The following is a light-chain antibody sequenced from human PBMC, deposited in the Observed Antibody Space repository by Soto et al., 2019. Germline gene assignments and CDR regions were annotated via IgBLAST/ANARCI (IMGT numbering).Light chain of an antibody. CDR2: DVS. Sequence: EVVSTQSPVTLSLSPGERATLSCRASQSVTSHLAWYQKKPGQAPRLLIYDVSNRATDVPARFSGSGSGTDFNLTISRLETEDFAVYECQQRDYWQVTFGQGTRLEIK. CDR1: QSVTSH. CDR3: QQRDYWQVT. J-gene: IGKJ5*01. V-gene: IGKV3-11*01.